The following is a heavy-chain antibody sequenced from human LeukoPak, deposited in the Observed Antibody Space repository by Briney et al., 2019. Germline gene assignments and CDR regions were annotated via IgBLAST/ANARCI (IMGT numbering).Heavy chain of an antibody. V-gene: IGHV4-59*01. J-gene: IGHJ4*02. CDR2: IYHNGKT. CDR1: GGSINNFY. CDR3: ARELPRSTTFLDY. Sequence: SETLSLTCIVSGGSINNFYWSWIRQPPGKGLEWIGYIYHNGKTKYNPSLTSRVSISIDTSKNQFSLGLTSVTAADTAVYYCARELPRSTTFLDYWGQGTLVTVSS. D-gene: IGHD1-14*01.